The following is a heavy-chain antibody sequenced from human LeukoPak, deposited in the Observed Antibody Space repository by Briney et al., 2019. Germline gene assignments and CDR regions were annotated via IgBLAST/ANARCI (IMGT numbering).Heavy chain of an antibody. CDR2: IYYSGST. V-gene: IGHV4-59*01. J-gene: IGHJ4*02. CDR3: ARDRLFGVVTD. Sequence: SETLSLTCTVSGGSISSYYWSWIRKPPGKGLEWIGYIYYSGSTNYNPSLKGRVTISVDTSKNQFSLKLRSVTAADTAVYYCARDRLFGVVTDWGQGTLVTVSS. CDR1: GGSISSYY. D-gene: IGHD3-3*01.